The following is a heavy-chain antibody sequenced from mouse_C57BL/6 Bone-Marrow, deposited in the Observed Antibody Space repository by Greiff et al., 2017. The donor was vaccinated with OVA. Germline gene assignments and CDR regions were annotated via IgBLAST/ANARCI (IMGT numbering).Heavy chain of an antibody. CDR3: ARGYDGYYVGFAY. D-gene: IGHD2-3*01. CDR2: SRNKANDYTT. J-gene: IGHJ3*01. V-gene: IGHV7-1*01. Sequence: EVKVVESGGGLVQSGRSLRLSCATSGFTFSDFYMEWVRQAPGKGLEWIAASRNKANDYTTEYSASVKGRFIVSRDTSQSILYLQMNALRAEDTAIYYCARGYDGYYVGFAYWGQGTLVTVSA. CDR1: GFTFSDFY.